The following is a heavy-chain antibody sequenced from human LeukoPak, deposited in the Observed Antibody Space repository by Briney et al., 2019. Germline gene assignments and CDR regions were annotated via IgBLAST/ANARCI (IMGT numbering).Heavy chain of an antibody. V-gene: IGHV1-2*02. CDR3: ARDGYCDSASCYNFDF. Sequence: RGASVKVSCKASGYTFTGYYMHWVRQAPGQGLEWMGWINPNSGGTNYAQKFQGRVTMTRDTSISTAYMELSRLRSDDTAVYYCARDGYCDSASCYNFDFWGQGTLVIVSS. D-gene: IGHD2-2*01. J-gene: IGHJ4*02. CDR2: INPNSGGT. CDR1: GYTFTGYY.